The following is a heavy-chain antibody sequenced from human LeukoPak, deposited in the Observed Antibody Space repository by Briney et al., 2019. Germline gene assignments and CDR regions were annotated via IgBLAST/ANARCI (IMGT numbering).Heavy chain of an antibody. CDR1: AFTFSSYS. D-gene: IGHD4-11*01. CDR3: ARVGTTVKGFDYYYFYYMDV. J-gene: IGHJ6*03. V-gene: IGHV3-21*01. Sequence: GGSLRLSCAASAFTFSSYSMNWVRQAPGKGLEWVSSISSSGSYIYYADSLKGRFTISRDNAKNSLYLQMNSLRAEDTAVYYCARVGTTVKGFDYYYFYYMDVWGKGTTVTVSS. CDR2: ISSSGSYI.